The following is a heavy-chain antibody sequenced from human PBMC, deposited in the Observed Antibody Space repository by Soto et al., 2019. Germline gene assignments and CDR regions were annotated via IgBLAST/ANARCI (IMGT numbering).Heavy chain of an antibody. CDR1: GGSISSGDYY. CDR3: ARESVTIFGVVILGYFDY. D-gene: IGHD3-3*01. CDR2: IYYSGST. V-gene: IGHV4-30-4*01. Sequence: PSETLSLTCTVSGGSISSGDYYWSWIRQPPGKGLEWIGYIYYSGSTYYNPSLKSRVTISVDTSKNQFSLKLSSVTAADTAVYNCARESVTIFGVVILGYFDYWGQGTLVTVSS. J-gene: IGHJ4*02.